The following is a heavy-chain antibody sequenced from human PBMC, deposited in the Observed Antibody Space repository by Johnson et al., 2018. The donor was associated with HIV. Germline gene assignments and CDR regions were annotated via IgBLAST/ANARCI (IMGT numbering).Heavy chain of an antibody. V-gene: IGHV3-NL1*01. CDR2: IYSGGPT. CDR1: GFTFSSYG. CDR3: ARDDLRDTGAFDI. J-gene: IGHJ3*02. Sequence: QVQLVESGGGVVQPGRSLRLSCAASGFTFSSYGMHWVRQAPGKGLEWVSVIYSGGPTYYADSVKGRFTISRDNSKNTLYLQMNSLRAEDTAVYYCARDDLRDTGAFDIWGQGTVVTVSS. D-gene: IGHD2-8*02.